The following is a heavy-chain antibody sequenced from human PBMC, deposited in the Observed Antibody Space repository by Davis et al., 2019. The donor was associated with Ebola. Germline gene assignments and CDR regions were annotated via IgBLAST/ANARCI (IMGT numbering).Heavy chain of an antibody. CDR3: AKGGTLADGLDD. D-gene: IGHD3-16*01. CDR1: GFTVSSNY. CDR2: IYSGGST. V-gene: IGHV3-53*01. J-gene: IGHJ4*02. Sequence: PGGSLRLSCAASGFTVSSNYMSWVRQAPGKGLEWVSVIYSGGSTYCADSVKGRSTISRDNSKNTVYLQMNSLRAEDTAIYYCAKGGTLADGLDDWGQGTLVTVSS.